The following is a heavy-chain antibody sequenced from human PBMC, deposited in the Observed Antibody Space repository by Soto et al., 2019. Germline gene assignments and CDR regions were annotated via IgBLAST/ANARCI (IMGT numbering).Heavy chain of an antibody. Sequence: LSLTCTVSGSSISPFYWSWIRQPPGKGLEWIGYIYYTGSTKYNPSLKSRATLSLGTSRNQLSLKLSSVTAADTAVYFCTRVGGYYGDYPNFDFWGPGTLVTVSS. CDR2: IYYTGST. J-gene: IGHJ4*02. CDR3: TRVGGYYGDYPNFDF. V-gene: IGHV4-59*01. D-gene: IGHD4-17*01. CDR1: GSSISPFY.